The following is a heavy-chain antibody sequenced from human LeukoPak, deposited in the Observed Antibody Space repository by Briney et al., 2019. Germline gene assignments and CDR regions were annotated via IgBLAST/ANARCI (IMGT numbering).Heavy chain of an antibody. J-gene: IGHJ5*02. Sequence: PSETLSLTCTVSGGSISSYYWSWIRQPPGKGLEWMGYIYYSGSTNYNSSLKSRVTISVDTSKNQFSLKLSSVTAADTAVYYCARAYCSGGSCYGLNWFDPWGQGTLVTVSS. CDR3: ARAYCSGGSCYGLNWFDP. V-gene: IGHV4-59*01. CDR2: IYYSGST. CDR1: GGSISSYY. D-gene: IGHD2-15*01.